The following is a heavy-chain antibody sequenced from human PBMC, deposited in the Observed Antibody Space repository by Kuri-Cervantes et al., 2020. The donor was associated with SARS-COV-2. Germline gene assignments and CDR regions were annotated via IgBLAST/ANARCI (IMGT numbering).Heavy chain of an antibody. V-gene: IGHV3-43*01. D-gene: IGHD3-16*01. CDR1: GFTFSNSW. CDR2: ISWDGGST. J-gene: IGHJ4*02. Sequence: GESLKISCAASGFTFSNSWMSWVRQRPGKGLEWVSLISWDGGSTYYADSVKGRFTIPRDNSKDSLFLQMNSLRSEDTAFYYCSSGGSQREWYYWGQGTLVTVSS. CDR3: SSGGSQREWYY.